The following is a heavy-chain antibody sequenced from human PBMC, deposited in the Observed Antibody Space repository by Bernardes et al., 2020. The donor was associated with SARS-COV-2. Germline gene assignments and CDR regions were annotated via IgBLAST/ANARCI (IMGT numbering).Heavy chain of an antibody. Sequence: GGSLRLSCAASGFTFSSYCMHWVRQAPGEGLVWVSRINTDGSTITYADSVKGRFTISRDNAKNTLYLQMNSLRAEDTAVYYCVRSAFKSGRGYDFDNWGQGTLVTVSS. D-gene: IGHD1-1*01. J-gene: IGHJ4*02. CDR1: GFTFSSYC. V-gene: IGHV3-74*01. CDR3: VRSAFKSGRGYDFDN. CDR2: INTDGSTI.